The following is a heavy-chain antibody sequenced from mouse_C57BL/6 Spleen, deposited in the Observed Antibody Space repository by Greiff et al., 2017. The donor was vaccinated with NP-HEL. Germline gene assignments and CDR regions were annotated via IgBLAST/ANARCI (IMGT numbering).Heavy chain of an antibody. CDR1: GYAFSSSW. V-gene: IGHV1-82*01. J-gene: IGHJ2*01. CDR3: ARREVPYYFDY. CDR2: IYPGDGDT. Sequence: VKLQQSGPELVKPGASVKISCKASGYAFSSSWMNWVKQRPGKGLEWIGRIYPGDGDTNYNGKFKGKATLTADKSSSTAYMQLSSLTSEDSAVYFCARREVPYYFDYWGQGTTLTVSS.